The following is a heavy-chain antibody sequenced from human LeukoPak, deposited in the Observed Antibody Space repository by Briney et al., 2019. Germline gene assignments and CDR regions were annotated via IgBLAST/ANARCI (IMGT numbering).Heavy chain of an antibody. CDR1: GVSISSSNSY. V-gene: IGHV4-39*02. Sequence: SETLSLTCTVSGVSISSSNSYWGWIRQPPGKGLEWIGSIYYTGNTYYNASLKSRVTISIDTSKNQFSLKLSSVTAADTAVYYCARDRVFGVGKKGTFDYWGQGTLVTVSS. CDR3: ARDRVFGVGKKGTFDY. D-gene: IGHD3-3*01. CDR2: IYYTGNT. J-gene: IGHJ4*02.